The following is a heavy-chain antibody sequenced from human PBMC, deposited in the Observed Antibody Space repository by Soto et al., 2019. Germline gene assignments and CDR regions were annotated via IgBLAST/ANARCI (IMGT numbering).Heavy chain of an antibody. CDR3: ARFPGSARGAPKSFIAAAGTYYFDY. D-gene: IGHD6-13*01. CDR2: IYYSGST. V-gene: IGHV4-59*08. Sequence: PSETLSLTCTVSGGSISSYYWSWIRQPPGKGLEWIGYIYYSGSTNYNPSLKSRVTISVDTSKNQFSLKLSSLTAADTAVYYCARFPGSARGAPKSFIAAAGTYYFDYWGQGTLVTVSS. CDR1: GGSISSYY. J-gene: IGHJ4*02.